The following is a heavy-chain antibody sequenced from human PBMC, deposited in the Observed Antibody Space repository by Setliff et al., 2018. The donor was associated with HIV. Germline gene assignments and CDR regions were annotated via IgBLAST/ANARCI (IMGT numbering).Heavy chain of an antibody. CDR3: ARDRDYGGNRDAFDI. Sequence: SETLSLICTVSGGSISNDYWGWVRQPPGKGLEWIGSVYLSGSITYSPSLKSRVTISIDRSKNEFSLKLSSVTAADTALYYCARDRDYGGNRDAFDIWGQGIMVTVSS. V-gene: IGHV4-59*01. J-gene: IGHJ3*02. D-gene: IGHD4-17*01. CDR1: GGSISNDY. CDR2: VYLSGSI.